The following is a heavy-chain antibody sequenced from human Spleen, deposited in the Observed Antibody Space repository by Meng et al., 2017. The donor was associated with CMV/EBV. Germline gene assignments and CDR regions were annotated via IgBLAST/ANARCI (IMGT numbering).Heavy chain of an antibody. CDR3: ARGTGYNRWFDP. J-gene: IGHJ5*02. D-gene: IGHD1-1*01. CDR2: IYWNDDK. V-gene: IGHV2-5*01. CDR1: GFSLSSRGVG. Sequence: FSGFSLSSRGVGVGWIRQPPGKALEWLGIIYWNDDKRYSLSLRSRLTITRDTSKNQVVLTMTNMDPVDTATYFCARGTGYNRWFDPWGQGTLVTVSS.